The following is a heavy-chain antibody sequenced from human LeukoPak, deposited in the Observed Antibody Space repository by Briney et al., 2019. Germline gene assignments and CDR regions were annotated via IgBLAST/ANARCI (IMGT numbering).Heavy chain of an antibody. D-gene: IGHD6-19*01. V-gene: IGHV3-23*01. J-gene: IGHJ4*02. CDR3: AKGIGAVAGFFDY. CDR2: ISGRGGST. Sequence: PGGSLRLSCAASGFTFSSYAMRWVGQARGKGLEWVSDISGRGGSTYYADSVKGGFTIYRDNAKNTLYLQMKRLRGEDTDVYDSAKGIGAVAGFFDYWGQGTLVTVSS. CDR1: GFTFSSYA.